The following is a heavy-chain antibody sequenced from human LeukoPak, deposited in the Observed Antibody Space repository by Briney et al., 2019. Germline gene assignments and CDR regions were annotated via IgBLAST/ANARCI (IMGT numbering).Heavy chain of an antibody. V-gene: IGHV3-23*01. Sequence: GGSLRLSCAASGFTFSSYAMSWVRQAPGKGLEWVSAISGSGGSTYYADSVKGWFTISRDNSKNTLYLQMNSLRAEDTAVYYCAKETGYCSSTSCYYAFDIWGQGTMVTVSS. D-gene: IGHD2-2*01. CDR1: GFTFSSYA. CDR2: ISGSGGST. CDR3: AKETGYCSSTSCYYAFDI. J-gene: IGHJ3*02.